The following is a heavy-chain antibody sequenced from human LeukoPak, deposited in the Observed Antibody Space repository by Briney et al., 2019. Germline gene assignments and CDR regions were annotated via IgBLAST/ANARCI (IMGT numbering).Heavy chain of an antibody. CDR2: ISTSSSPI. V-gene: IGHV3-48*01. Sequence: PGGSLRLSCAASGFTFSTYGMHWVRQAPGKGPEWVSYISTSSSPIYYADSVKGRFTISRDDAKKSLYLQMNSLRAEDTAVYYCARVMSRSSDWYFDLWGRGTLVTVSS. CDR1: GFTFSTYG. CDR3: ARVMSRSSDWYFDL. J-gene: IGHJ2*01.